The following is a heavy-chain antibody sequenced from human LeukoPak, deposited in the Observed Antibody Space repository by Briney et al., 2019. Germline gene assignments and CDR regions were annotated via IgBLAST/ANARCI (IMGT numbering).Heavy chain of an antibody. J-gene: IGHJ6*03. CDR1: GGSISSYY. Sequence: SETLSLTCTVSGGSISSYYWSWIRQPPGKGLEWIGYIYYSGSTNYNPSLKSRVTISVDTSKNQFSLKLSSVTAADTAVYYCARMYGSGSPSRYYYYYYYMDVWGKGTTVTISS. CDR3: ARMYGSGSPSRYYYYYYYMDV. CDR2: IYYSGST. V-gene: IGHV4-59*01. D-gene: IGHD3-10*01.